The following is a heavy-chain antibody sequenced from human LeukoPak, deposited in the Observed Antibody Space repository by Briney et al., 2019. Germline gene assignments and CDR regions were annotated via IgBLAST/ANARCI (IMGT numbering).Heavy chain of an antibody. D-gene: IGHD2/OR15-2a*01. CDR2: MNSDGSEK. J-gene: IGHJ4*02. V-gene: IGHV3-7*03. CDR3: ARGASNLAY. Sequence: GGSLRLSCTASGLTFSGHWMTWVRQTPGKGLEWVASMNSDGSEKYYVDSVRGRFTISRDDAQKSVYLQMNSLRVEDAAVYYCARGASNLAYWGQGTLVTVS. CDR1: GLTFSGHW.